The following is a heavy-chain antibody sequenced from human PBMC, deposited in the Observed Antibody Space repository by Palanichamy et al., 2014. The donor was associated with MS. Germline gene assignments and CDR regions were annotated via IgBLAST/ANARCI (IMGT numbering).Heavy chain of an antibody. V-gene: IGHV4-59*01. Sequence: QVQLQESGPGLVKPSETLSLTCTVSGGSISSYYWSWIRQPPGKGLEWIGYIYYSGSTNYNPSLKSRVTISVDTSKNQFSLKLSSVTAADTAVYYCARVNIARGATSYYYYGMDVWGQGTTVTVSS. CDR2: IYYSGST. CDR1: GGSISSYY. D-gene: IGHD2/OR15-2a*01. CDR3: ARVNIARGATSYYYYGMDV. J-gene: IGHJ6*02.